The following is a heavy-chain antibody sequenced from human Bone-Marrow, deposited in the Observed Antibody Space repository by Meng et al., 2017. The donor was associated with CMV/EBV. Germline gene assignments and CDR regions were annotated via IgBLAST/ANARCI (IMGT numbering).Heavy chain of an antibody. J-gene: IGHJ4*02. Sequence: GGSLRLSCAASGFTFSSYAMSWVRQAPGKGLEWVSVIYSGGSSTYYADSVKGRFTISRDNAKNSVYLLMSGLRAEDTAISSCARDALSSGGDYWGQGALVTVSS. CDR1: GFTFSSYA. V-gene: IGHV3-23*03. CDR2: IYSGGSST. CDR3: ARDALSSGGDY. D-gene: IGHD6-19*01.